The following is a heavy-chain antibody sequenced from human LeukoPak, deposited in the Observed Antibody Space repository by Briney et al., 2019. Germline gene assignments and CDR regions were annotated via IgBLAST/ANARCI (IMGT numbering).Heavy chain of an antibody. J-gene: IGHJ3*02. CDR2: INPNSGGT. CDR3: ARGGIASLNAFDI. D-gene: IGHD6-13*01. CDR1: GYTFTGYY. V-gene: IGHV1-2*02. Sequence: SLKLSCTASGYTFTGYYMHWVRQAPGPGLEWMGWINPNSGGTNYAQKFQGRVTRTRDTSISTDYMELSRLRSDDTAVYYCARGGIASLNAFDIWGQGTMVSVSS.